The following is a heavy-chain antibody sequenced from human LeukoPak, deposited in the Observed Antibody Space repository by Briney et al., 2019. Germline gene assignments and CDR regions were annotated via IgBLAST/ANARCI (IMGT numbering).Heavy chain of an antibody. Sequence: PGGSLRLSCAASGFTFDDYAMHWVRQAPGKGLEWVSGINWNSGGIGYADSVKGRFTISRDNAKSSLFLQMNSLRAEDTALYYCAKDEGRTGTTGAFDIWGQGTMVTVSS. D-gene: IGHD1-1*01. CDR2: INWNSGGI. J-gene: IGHJ3*02. CDR3: AKDEGRTGTTGAFDI. CDR1: GFTFDDYA. V-gene: IGHV3-9*01.